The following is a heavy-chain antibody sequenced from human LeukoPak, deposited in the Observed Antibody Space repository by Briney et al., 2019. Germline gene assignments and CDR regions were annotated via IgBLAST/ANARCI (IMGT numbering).Heavy chain of an antibody. D-gene: IGHD3-16*01. CDR2: IYYSGST. CDR1: GGSISSSSYY. J-gene: IGHJ4*02. CDR3: ARRAFFGGVFDY. V-gene: IGHV4-39*01. Sequence: PSETLSLTCTVSGGSISSSSYYWGWVRQPPGKGLEWIGSIYYSGSTYYNPSLKSRVTISVDTSKNQFSLKLSSVTAADTAAYYCARRAFFGGVFDYWGQGTLVTVSS.